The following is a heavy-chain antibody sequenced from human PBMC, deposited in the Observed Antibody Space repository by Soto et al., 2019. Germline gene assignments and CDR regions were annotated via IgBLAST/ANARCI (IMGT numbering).Heavy chain of an antibody. CDR3: ARVGKGCLLGCYYYYGMDV. D-gene: IGHD2-15*01. CDR2: ISSSSSYI. Sequence: GGSLRLSCAASGFTFSSYSMNWVRQAPGKGLEWVSSISSSSSYIYYADSVKGRFTISRDNAKNSLYLQMNSLRAEDKAVYYCARVGKGCLLGCYYYYGMDVWGQGTTVTVSS. J-gene: IGHJ6*02. CDR1: GFTFSSYS. V-gene: IGHV3-21*01.